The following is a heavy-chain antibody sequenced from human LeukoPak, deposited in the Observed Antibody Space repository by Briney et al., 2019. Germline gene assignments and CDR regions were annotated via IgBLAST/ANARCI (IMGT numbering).Heavy chain of an antibody. CDR2: IRSKANTYAT. Sequence: GGSLRLSCAASGFTFSDSAMHWVRQASGKGLEWVGRIRSKANTYATAYAASVKGRFTISRDDSKNTAYLQMTSLKTEDTAVYYCTTDLGRSRIAPRFYYWGQGTLVTVSS. D-gene: IGHD6-6*01. CDR3: TTDLGRSRIAPRFYY. J-gene: IGHJ4*02. V-gene: IGHV3-73*01. CDR1: GFTFSDSA.